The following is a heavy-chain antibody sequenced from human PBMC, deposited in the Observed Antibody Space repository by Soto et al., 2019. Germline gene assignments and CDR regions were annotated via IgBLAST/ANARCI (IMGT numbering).Heavy chain of an antibody. Sequence: QVQLVQSGAEVKKPGSSVKVSCKASVGTFSSYAISWVRQAPGQGLEWMGGIIPIFGTANYAQKFQGRVTITADKSTSTAYIELSSLRSEDTAVYYCARDLGGSGSYSPLDYGMDVWGQGTTVTVSS. CDR1: VGTFSSYA. J-gene: IGHJ6*02. CDR3: ARDLGGSGSYSPLDYGMDV. V-gene: IGHV1-69*06. CDR2: IIPIFGTA. D-gene: IGHD3-10*01.